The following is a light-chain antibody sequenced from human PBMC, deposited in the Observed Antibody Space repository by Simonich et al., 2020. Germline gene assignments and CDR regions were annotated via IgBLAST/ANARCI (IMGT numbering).Light chain of an antibody. CDR1: QSVSSN. J-gene: IGKJ2*01. V-gene: IGKV3-15*01. Sequence: EIVMTQSPATLSVSPGVRATLSCRASQSVSSNLAWYPQKPGQAPRLLSYGSSTRATGIPARFSGSGSGTEFTLTISSMQSEDFAVYYCQQYNNWPPYTFGQGTKLEIK. CDR2: GSS. CDR3: QQYNNWPPYT.